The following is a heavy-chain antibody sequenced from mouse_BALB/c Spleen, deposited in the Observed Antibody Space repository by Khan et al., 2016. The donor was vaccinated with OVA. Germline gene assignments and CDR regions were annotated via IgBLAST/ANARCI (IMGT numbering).Heavy chain of an antibody. V-gene: IGHV1-87*01. CDR1: GYTFTSYW. J-gene: IGHJ3*01. Sequence: QVQLKESGAELARPGASVKLSCKASGYTFTSYWMQWVKQRPGQGLEWIGAIYPGDGDPRYTQKFKGKATLTADKSSSTAYMQLSSLASEDSAVYYCARSADGYYARFAYWGQGNLVTVSA. D-gene: IGHD2-3*01. CDR2: IYPGDGDP. CDR3: ARSADGYYARFAY.